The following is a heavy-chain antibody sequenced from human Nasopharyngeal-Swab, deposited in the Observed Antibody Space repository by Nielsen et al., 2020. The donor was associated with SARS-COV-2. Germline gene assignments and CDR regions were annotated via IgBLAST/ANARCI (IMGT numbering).Heavy chain of an antibody. CDR3: ARDLTGTGYYGMDV. Sequence: GESLKISCAASGFTFSSYAMHWVRRAPGKGLEWVAVISYDGSNKYYADSVKGRFTISRDNSKNTLYLQMNSLRAEDTAVYYCARDLTGTGYYGMDVWGQGATVTVSS. CDR2: ISYDGSNK. J-gene: IGHJ6*02. V-gene: IGHV3-30-3*01. CDR1: GFTFSSYA. D-gene: IGHD1-7*01.